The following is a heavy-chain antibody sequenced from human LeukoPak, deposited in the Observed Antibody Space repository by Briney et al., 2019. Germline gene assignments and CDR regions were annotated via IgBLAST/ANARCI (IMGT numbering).Heavy chain of an antibody. Sequence: GESLKISCKGSGYSFTSYWIGWVRQMPGKGLEWMGIIYPGDSDTRYSPSFQGQVTISADKSISTAYLQWSSLKASDTAMYYCASRIAAAGEYYYYMDVWGKGTTVTVSS. CDR3: ASRIAAAGEYYYYMDV. J-gene: IGHJ6*03. D-gene: IGHD6-13*01. CDR1: GYSFTSYW. CDR2: IYPGDSDT. V-gene: IGHV5-51*01.